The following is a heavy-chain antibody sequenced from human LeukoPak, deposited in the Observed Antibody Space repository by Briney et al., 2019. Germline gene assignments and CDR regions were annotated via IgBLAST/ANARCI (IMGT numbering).Heavy chain of an antibody. J-gene: IGHJ4*02. CDR1: GFSLSTSGVG. D-gene: IGHD1-26*01. Sequence: KSGPTLVNPTQTLTLTCTFSGFSLSTSGVGVGWIRQPPGKALEWLALIYWNDDKRYSPSLKSRLTITKDTSKNQVVLTMTNMDPVDTATYYCAHRSQVLVGATALYYFDYWGQGTLVTVSS. CDR3: AHRSQVLVGATALYYFDY. V-gene: IGHV2-5*01. CDR2: IYWNDDK.